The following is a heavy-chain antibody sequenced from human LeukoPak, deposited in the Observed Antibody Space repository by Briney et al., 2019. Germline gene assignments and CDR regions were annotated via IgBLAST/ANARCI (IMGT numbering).Heavy chain of an antibody. V-gene: IGHV1-2*02. Sequence: GASVKVSCKASGYTFSDDYMHWVRQAPGQGLEWMGWINPKSGGTNYAQKFQGRVTMTRDTSISTAYMELSRLRSDDTAVYYCTREYCSGDSCYFAFGYWGQGTLVTVSS. D-gene: IGHD2-15*01. CDR2: INPKSGGT. CDR3: TREYCSGDSCYFAFGY. J-gene: IGHJ4*02. CDR1: GYTFSDDY.